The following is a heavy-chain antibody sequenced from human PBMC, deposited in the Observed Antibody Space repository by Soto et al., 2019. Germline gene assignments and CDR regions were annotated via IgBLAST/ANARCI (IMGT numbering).Heavy chain of an antibody. CDR3: VRVATGSYDWFDP. CDR2: INSDGSRT. V-gene: IGHV3-74*03. CDR1: QFTFSRYW. D-gene: IGHD1-26*01. Sequence: EVQLVESGGGLVQPGGSLRLSCAASQFTFSRYWMHWVRQAPGKGLMWVSRINSDGSRTKYADSVKGRFTISRDNAKNTLFLQMNRLRAEDSAVYYCVRVATGSYDWFDPWGQGTLVTVSS. J-gene: IGHJ5*02.